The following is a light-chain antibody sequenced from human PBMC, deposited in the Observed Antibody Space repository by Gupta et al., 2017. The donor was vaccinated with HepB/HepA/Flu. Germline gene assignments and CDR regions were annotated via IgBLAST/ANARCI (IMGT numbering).Light chain of an antibody. CDR2: KAS. V-gene: IGKV1-5*03. J-gene: IGKJ2*01. Sequence: DIQMTPSPSTLSASVGDRVTITCRASQTISGRLAWYQQKPGQVPKLLNYKASSLESGVPSRFSGSGAGTEFALTISGLQPDDFATYYCQQYDTYSTFGRGTELEIE. CDR1: QTISGR. CDR3: QQYDTYST.